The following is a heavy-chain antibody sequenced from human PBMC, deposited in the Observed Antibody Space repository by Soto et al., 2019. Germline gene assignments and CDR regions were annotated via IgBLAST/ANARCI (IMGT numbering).Heavy chain of an antibody. CDR2: ISSSGSTI. J-gene: IGHJ5*02. V-gene: IGHV3-11*01. CDR3: AMTRIAASTNNWFDP. D-gene: IGHD6-13*01. CDR1: GFTFSDYY. Sequence: GGSLRLSCAASGFTFSDYYMSWIRQAPGKGLEWVSYISSSGSTIYYADSVKGRFTISRDNAKNSLYLQMNSLRAEDTAVYYCAMTRIAASTNNWFDPWGQGTLVTVSS.